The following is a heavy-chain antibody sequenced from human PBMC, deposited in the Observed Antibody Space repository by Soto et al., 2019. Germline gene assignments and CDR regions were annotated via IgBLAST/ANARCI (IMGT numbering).Heavy chain of an antibody. CDR1: GFTFSESA. Sequence: GGSLRLSCAASGFTFSESAMHWVRQASWKGLEWVGRIRNKDNNYATAYTASVKGRFTISRDDSKNTVYLQMNSLKIDDTAVYYFFSRRDWKAGDPFDYWARGTLVTVSS. D-gene: IGHD2-21*01. J-gene: IGHJ4*02. CDR2: IRNKDNNYAT. V-gene: IGHV3-73*01. CDR3: FSRRDWKAGDPFDY.